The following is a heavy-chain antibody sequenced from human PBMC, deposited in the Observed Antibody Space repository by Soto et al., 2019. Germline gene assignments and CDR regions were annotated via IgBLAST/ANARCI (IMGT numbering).Heavy chain of an antibody. Sequence: QVQLVQSGAEVKKPGASVKVSCKASGYTFTSYGIGWVRQAPGQGLEWMGWISAYNGNTNYAQKLQGRVTMTTDTSTSTAYMELRSLRSDDTAVYYCARVASITMVRGVPYNWFDPWGQGTLVTVSS. V-gene: IGHV1-18*01. J-gene: IGHJ5*02. CDR1: GYTFTSYG. D-gene: IGHD3-10*01. CDR2: ISAYNGNT. CDR3: ARVASITMVRGVPYNWFDP.